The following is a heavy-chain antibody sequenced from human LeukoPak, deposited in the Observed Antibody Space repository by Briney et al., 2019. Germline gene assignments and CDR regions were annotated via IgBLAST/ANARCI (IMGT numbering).Heavy chain of an antibody. CDR3: LSRGPPNWGLTY. Sequence: GGSLRLSCAASGFTFSSYSMNWVRQAPGKGLEWVSKISSSGTNIYYADSGKGRFTISRDNAKNSLYLQMNSLRAEDTAVYYCLSRGPPNWGLTYWGQGSLSPSP. CDR2: ISSSGTNI. J-gene: IGHJ4*02. V-gene: IGHV3-48*04. CDR1: GFTFSSYS. D-gene: IGHD7-27*01.